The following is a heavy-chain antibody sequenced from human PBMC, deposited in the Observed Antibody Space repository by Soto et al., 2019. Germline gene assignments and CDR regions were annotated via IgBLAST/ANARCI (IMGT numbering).Heavy chain of an antibody. V-gene: IGHV3-11*01. Sequence: QVQLVESGGGLVKPGESLRVSCTASGFSFGDYYMSWIRQAPGKGLEWISYISHNSDSFYYADSVKGRFTVSRDNSKNSLFLQMDNLRAEDTAVYYCAREDLCTTGTCLLLRRKTNYFYYWGPGTQVTVSS. D-gene: IGHD1-1*01. CDR3: AREDLCTTGTCLLLRRKTNYFYY. CDR2: ISHNSDSF. J-gene: IGHJ4*02. CDR1: GFSFGDYY.